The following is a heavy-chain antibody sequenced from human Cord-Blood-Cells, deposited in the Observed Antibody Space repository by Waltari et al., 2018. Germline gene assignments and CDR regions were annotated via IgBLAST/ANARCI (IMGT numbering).Heavy chain of an antibody. Sequence: QLQLQESGPGLVKPSETLSLTCTVSGGSISSSSYYWGWIRQPPGKGLEWIGSSYYSGSTYYNPSLKSRVTISVDTSKNQFSLKLSSVTAADTAVYYCAAGMAAAGTRWFDPWGQGTLVTVSS. V-gene: IGHV4-39*01. CDR1: GGSISSSSYY. CDR3: AAGMAAAGTRWFDP. D-gene: IGHD6-13*01. CDR2: SYYSGST. J-gene: IGHJ5*02.